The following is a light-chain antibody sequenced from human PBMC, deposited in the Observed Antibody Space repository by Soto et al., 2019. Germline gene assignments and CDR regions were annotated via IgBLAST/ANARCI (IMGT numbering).Light chain of an antibody. CDR2: RNN. CDR1: TSNIGSNY. V-gene: IGLV1-47*01. CDR3: AAWDDSLSGPHYV. J-gene: IGLJ1*01. Sequence: QSVLTQPPSASGTPGQRVTISCSGSTSNIGSNYVYWYQQLPGTAPKLLIFRNNQRPSAVPDRFSGSKSGTSASLAISGLRSEDEADYYCAAWDDSLSGPHYVFGTGTKLTVL.